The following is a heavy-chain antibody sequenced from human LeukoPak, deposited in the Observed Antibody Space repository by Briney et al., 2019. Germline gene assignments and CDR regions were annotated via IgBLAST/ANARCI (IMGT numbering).Heavy chain of an antibody. CDR2: INHNGNVN. D-gene: IGHD3-16*01. Sequence: GGSLRLSCAASGFTLSSYWMNWARQAPGKGLEWVASINHNGNVNYYVDSVKGRFTIPRDNAKNSLYLQMSNLRAEDTAVYFCARGGGLDVWGQGATVTVS. CDR1: GFTLSSYW. CDR3: ARGGGLDV. J-gene: IGHJ6*02. V-gene: IGHV3-7*03.